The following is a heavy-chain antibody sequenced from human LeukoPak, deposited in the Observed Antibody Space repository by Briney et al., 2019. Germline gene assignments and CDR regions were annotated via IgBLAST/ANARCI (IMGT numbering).Heavy chain of an antibody. J-gene: IGHJ2*01. V-gene: IGHV1-2*02. CDR1: GYTFTGYH. CDR3: ATLRGYFDL. Sequence: ASVKVSCKASGYTFTGYHIHWVRQAPGQGLEWMGWINPNSGGTNYAQKFQGRVTMTRDTSISTAYMELSRLRSDDTAVYYCATLRGYFDLWGRGTLVTVSS. CDR2: INPNSGGT.